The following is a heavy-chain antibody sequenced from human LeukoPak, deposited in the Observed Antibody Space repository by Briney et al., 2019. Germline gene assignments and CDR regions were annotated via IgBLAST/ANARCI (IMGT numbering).Heavy chain of an antibody. Sequence: PGGSLRLSCEASGFTFSSYTLTWVRQAPGKGLEWVSSISSSNGYIYYADSVKGRFTISRDDAKSSLFLQMNSLRDEDTAVYYCAKPLTGGGSWPPFDSWGQGTLVTVSS. D-gene: IGHD2-15*01. J-gene: IGHJ4*02. CDR3: AKPLTGGGSWPPFDS. V-gene: IGHV3-21*04. CDR2: ISSSNGYI. CDR1: GFTFSSYT.